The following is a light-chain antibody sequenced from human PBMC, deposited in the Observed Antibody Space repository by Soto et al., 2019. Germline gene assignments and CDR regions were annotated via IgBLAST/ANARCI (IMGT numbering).Light chain of an antibody. CDR2: GNS. Sequence: QSVLTQPPSVSGAPGERVTISCTGRSSNIGAGYDLHWYQQLPGTAPKLLSYGNSNRPSGVPDRFSGSKSGTSASLAITGLQAEDAADYYCQSYDSSLSGSVVFGGGTKLTVL. V-gene: IGLV1-40*01. J-gene: IGLJ2*01. CDR3: QSYDSSLSGSVV. CDR1: SSNIGAGYD.